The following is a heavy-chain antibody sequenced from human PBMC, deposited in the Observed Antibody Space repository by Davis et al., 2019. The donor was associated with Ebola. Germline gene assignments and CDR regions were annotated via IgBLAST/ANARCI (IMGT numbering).Heavy chain of an antibody. V-gene: IGHV3-21*01. D-gene: IGHD6-6*01. Sequence: GESLKISCAASGFTFSSYSMNWVRRAPGKGLEWVSFISVSSSYIYYADSVKGRFTISRDNAKNSLYLQMNSLRAEDTAVYYCARDRLIAARDAFDIWGQGTMVTVSS. CDR1: GFTFSSYS. CDR3: ARDRLIAARDAFDI. CDR2: ISVSSSYI. J-gene: IGHJ3*02.